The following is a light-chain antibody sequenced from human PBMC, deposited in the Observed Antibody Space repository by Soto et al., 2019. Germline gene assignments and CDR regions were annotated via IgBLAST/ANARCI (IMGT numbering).Light chain of an antibody. CDR1: QSVNNNY. V-gene: IGKV3-20*01. CDR3: HQYGSSRLT. Sequence: EIVLTQSPGTLSLSPGERATLSCRASQSVNNNYLAWYQQRPGQAPRPLIYSASRRVTGIPDRFSGSGSGTDFTLTISRLEPEDFAVYHCHQYGSSRLTFGGGTKSEIK. J-gene: IGKJ4*01. CDR2: SAS.